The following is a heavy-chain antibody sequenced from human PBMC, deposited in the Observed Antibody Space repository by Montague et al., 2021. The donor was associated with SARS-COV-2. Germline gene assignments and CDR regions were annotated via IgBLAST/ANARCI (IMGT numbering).Heavy chain of an antibody. V-gene: IGHV4-4*07. CDR2: LYTSGST. J-gene: IGHJ6*02. CDR3: ARESGYSSGWRYYYVMDV. CDR1: DGSISNYY. D-gene: IGHD6-19*01. Sequence: SETLSLTCTVSDGSISNYYWTWIRQPAGKGLEWIGRLYTSGSTTYNPSLKSRVTMSVDTSKNQFSLNVTSVTAADTAIYYCARESGYSSGWRYYYVMDVWGQGTTVTVS.